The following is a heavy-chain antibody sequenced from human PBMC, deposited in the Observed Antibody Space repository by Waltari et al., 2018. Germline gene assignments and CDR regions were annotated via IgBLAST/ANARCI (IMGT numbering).Heavy chain of an antibody. CDR2: ITWNGGII. J-gene: IGHJ4*02. V-gene: IGHV3-20*04. CDR3: ARYLNWGLPRFDN. D-gene: IGHD3-16*01. Sequence: EVQLAESGGAVVRPGGSLRRPCVASGLQFNDYGMSWVRRVPGKGLEWVSGITWNGGIISYSDSVKGRFTITRDNDKNSLSLQMTSLRVEDTALYYCARYLNWGLPRFDNWGQGTQVTVSS. CDR1: GLQFNDYG.